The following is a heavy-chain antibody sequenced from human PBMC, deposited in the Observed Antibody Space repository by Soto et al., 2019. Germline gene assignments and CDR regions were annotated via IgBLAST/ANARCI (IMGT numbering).Heavy chain of an antibody. Sequence: EVQLVESGGGFTQAGGSLRLSCAASGFKFSDYSFNWVRQGPGRGLEWIAFISTVSDITYYADSVKGRFAISRDNAENSVFLQMNSLRDADTAVYYCAKDRWVATRSFDFWGQGTLVAVS. CDR1: GFKFSDYS. D-gene: IGHD5-12*01. V-gene: IGHV3-48*02. CDR2: ISTVSDIT. J-gene: IGHJ4*02. CDR3: AKDRWVATRSFDF.